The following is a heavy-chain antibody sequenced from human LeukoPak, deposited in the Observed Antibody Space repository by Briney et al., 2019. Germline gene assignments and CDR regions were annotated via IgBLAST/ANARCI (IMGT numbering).Heavy chain of an antibody. V-gene: IGHV3-74*01. Sequence: GGSLRLSCAASGFTFSSYWMHWVRQAPGKGLVWVSRINSDGSSTTYADSVKGRFTISRDNAKNTLYLQMNSLRAEDTAVYYCARTRGDCSGGSCYFDAFDIWGQGTMATASS. D-gene: IGHD2-15*01. J-gene: IGHJ3*02. CDR2: INSDGSST. CDR1: GFTFSSYW. CDR3: ARTRGDCSGGSCYFDAFDI.